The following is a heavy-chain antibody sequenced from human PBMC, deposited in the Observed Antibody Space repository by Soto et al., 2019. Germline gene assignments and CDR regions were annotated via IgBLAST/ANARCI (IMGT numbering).Heavy chain of an antibody. CDR3: ARDRGIAVAGPDAFDI. J-gene: IGHJ3*02. CDR1: GYTFTGYY. Sequence: GASVKVSCKASGYTFTGYYMHWVRQAPGQGLEWMGWINPNSGGTNYAQKFQGWVTMTRDTSISTAYMELSRLRSDDTAVYYCARDRGIAVAGPDAFDISGQGTMVIVSS. V-gene: IGHV1-2*04. CDR2: INPNSGGT. D-gene: IGHD6-19*01.